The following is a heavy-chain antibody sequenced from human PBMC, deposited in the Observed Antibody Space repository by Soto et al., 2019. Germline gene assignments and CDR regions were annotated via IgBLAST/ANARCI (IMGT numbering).Heavy chain of an antibody. J-gene: IGHJ5*02. CDR3: ARDQSYSSSWYLNWFDP. Sequence: SQTLSLTCAISGDSVSSSSAAWNWIRQSPSRGLEWLGRTYYRSKWYNDYAVSVKSRITINPDTSKNQFSLQLNSVTPEDTAVYYCARDQSYSSSWYLNWFDPWGQGTLVTVSS. V-gene: IGHV6-1*01. CDR2: TYYRSKWYN. CDR1: GDSVSSSSAA. D-gene: IGHD6-13*01.